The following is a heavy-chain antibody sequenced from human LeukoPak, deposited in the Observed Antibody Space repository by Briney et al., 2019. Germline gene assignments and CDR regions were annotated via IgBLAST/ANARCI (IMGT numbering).Heavy chain of an antibody. D-gene: IGHD3-3*01. CDR3: ARGLEYYDFWSGYCDY. V-gene: IGHV3-30-3*01. Sequence: PGRSLRLSCAASGFTFSRYAMHWVRQAPGKGLEWVAVISYDGSNKYYADSVKGRFTISRDNAKNSLYLQMNSLRAEDTAVYYCARGLEYYDFWSGYCDYWGQGTLVTVSS. CDR2: ISYDGSNK. J-gene: IGHJ4*02. CDR1: GFTFSRYA.